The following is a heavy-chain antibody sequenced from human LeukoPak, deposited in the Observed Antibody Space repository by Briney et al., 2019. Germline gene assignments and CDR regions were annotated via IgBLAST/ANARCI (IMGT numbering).Heavy chain of an antibody. CDR3: AREQWEQARPSGMDV. CDR2: IYGSGNT. J-gene: IGHJ6*03. D-gene: IGHD1-26*01. Sequence: PSETLSLTCTVSGDSMSSKDWSWLPQSAEKGLVGLGRIYGSGNTNYNRFLESRVNLSVGKCKKQLSLNKTYLSAAGTALYLRAREQWEQARPSGMDVWGKGTTVIVSS. CDR1: GDSMSSKD. V-gene: IGHV4-4*07.